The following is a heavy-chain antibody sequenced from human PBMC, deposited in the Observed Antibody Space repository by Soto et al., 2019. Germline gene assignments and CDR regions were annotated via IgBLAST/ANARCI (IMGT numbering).Heavy chain of an antibody. CDR3: ATHSITGTSAPFDY. CDR2: INPKSGGT. D-gene: IGHD1-20*01. Sequence: ASVKVSCKASGYSFTDYHIHCVRQAPGQGPEWLGRINPKSGGTSTAQKFQGWVTMTTDTSISTASMELTRLTSDDTAVYYCATHSITGTSAPFDYWGQGTLVTVSS. V-gene: IGHV1-2*04. CDR1: GYSFTDYH. J-gene: IGHJ4*02.